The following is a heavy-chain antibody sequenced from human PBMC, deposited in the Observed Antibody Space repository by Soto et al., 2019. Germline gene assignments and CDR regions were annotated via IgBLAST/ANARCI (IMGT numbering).Heavy chain of an antibody. Sequence: QVQLQESGPGLVKPSETLSLTCTVSGGSISSYYWSWIRQPPGKGLEWIGYIYYSGSTNYNPSLKSRVTISVDTSKNQFSLKLSSVTAADTAVYYCAREGDSSGYYFDYWGQGTLFTVSS. V-gene: IGHV4-59*01. J-gene: IGHJ4*02. CDR1: GGSISSYY. CDR2: IYYSGST. CDR3: AREGDSSGYYFDY. D-gene: IGHD3-22*01.